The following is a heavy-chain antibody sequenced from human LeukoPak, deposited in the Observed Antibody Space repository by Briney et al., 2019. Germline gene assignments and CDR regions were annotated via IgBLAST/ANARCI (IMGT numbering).Heavy chain of an antibody. CDR1: GGSVSSGSYY. D-gene: IGHD3-9*01. CDR3: AREVRYFDWFLDY. J-gene: IGHJ4*02. Sequence: SETLSLTCTVSGGSVSSGSYYWSWIRQPPGKGLEWIGYIYYSGSTNYNPSLKSRVTTSVDTSKNQFSLKLSSVTAADTAVYYCAREVRYFDWFLDYWGQGTLVTVSS. V-gene: IGHV4-61*01. CDR2: IYYSGST.